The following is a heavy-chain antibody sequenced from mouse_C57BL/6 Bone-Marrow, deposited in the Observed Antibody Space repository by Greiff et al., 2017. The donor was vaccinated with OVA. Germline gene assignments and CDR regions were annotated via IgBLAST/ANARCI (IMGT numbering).Heavy chain of an antibody. CDR2: INPYNGGT. V-gene: IGHV1-19*01. CDR1: GYTFTDYY. Sequence: EVKLEESGPVLVKPGASVKMSCKASGYTFTDYYMNWVKQSHGKSLEWIGVINPYNGGTSYNQKFKGKATLTVDKSSSTAYMELNSLTSEDSAVYYCARTLGSCYAMDYWGQGTSVTVSS. D-gene: IGHD1-2*01. J-gene: IGHJ4*01. CDR3: ARTLGSCYAMDY.